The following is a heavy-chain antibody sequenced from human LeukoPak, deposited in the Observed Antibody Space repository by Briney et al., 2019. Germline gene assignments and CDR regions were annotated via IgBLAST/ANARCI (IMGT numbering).Heavy chain of an antibody. V-gene: IGHV4-59*08. J-gene: IGHJ4*02. CDR3: ARHRNYDSSGYYFDY. CDR1: GGSISSYY. CDR2: IYYSGST. D-gene: IGHD3-22*01. Sequence: PSETLSLTCTVSGGSISSYYWSWIRQPPGKGLEWIGYIYYSGSTNYNPSLKSRVTISVDTSKNQFSLKLSSVTAADTAVYYCARHRNYDSSGYYFDYWGQGTLVTVSS.